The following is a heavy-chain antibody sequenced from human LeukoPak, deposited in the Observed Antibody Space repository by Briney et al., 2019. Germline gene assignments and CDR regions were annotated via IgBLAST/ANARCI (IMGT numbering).Heavy chain of an antibody. D-gene: IGHD3-3*01. CDR1: GFTFSNYG. CDR2: IWYDGKHQ. Sequence: PGRSLRLSCAASGFTFSNYGMHWVRQAPGRGLECVAVIWYDGKHQYYADSVKGRFNISRDNPKNMLYLPMNSLRVEDTAVYYCAKGPTQVLRFLRDGKTYYMDVWGKGTSVLVSS. CDR3: AKGPTQVLRFLRDGKTYYMDV. J-gene: IGHJ6*03. V-gene: IGHV3-33*06.